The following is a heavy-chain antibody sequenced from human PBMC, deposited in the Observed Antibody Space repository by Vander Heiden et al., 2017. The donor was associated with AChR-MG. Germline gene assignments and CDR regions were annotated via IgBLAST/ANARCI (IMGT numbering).Heavy chain of an antibody. D-gene: IGHD6-13*01. Sequence: QVQLQQWGAGLLKPSETLSLTCAVYGWSFSGYYWSWIRQPPGKGLEWIGEINHSGSTNYNPSLKSRVTISVDTSKNQFSLKLSSVTAADTAVYYCARRRGRTAAGYYYYGMDVWGQGTTVTVSS. J-gene: IGHJ6*02. CDR1: GWSFSGYY. V-gene: IGHV4-34*01. CDR2: INHSGST. CDR3: ARRRGRTAAGYYYYGMDV.